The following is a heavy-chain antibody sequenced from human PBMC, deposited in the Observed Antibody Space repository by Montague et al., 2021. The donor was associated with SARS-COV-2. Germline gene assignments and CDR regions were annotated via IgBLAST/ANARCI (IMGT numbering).Heavy chain of an antibody. CDR1: GYTFTSYD. D-gene: IGHD3-9*01. J-gene: IGHJ6*02. Sequence: SVKVSCRASGYTFTSYDINWVRQATGQGLEWMGWMNPNSGNTGYAQKFQGRVTMTRYTSISTAYMELSSLRSEDTAVYYCARAISRRYFDWLLSYYYGMDVWGQGTTVTVSS. CDR2: MNPNSGNT. V-gene: IGHV1-8*02. CDR3: ARAISRRYFDWLLSYYYGMDV.